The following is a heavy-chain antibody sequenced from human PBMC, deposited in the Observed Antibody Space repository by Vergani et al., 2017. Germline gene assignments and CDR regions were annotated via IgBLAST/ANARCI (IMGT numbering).Heavy chain of an antibody. D-gene: IGHD5-18*01. CDR2: TRNKANSYPT. Sequence: EVQLVESGGGLVQPGGPLRLSCAVSGFTLSDHYMAWVCQAPGKGLEWVGRTRNKANSYPTEYAASVKGRFSITRDDSKNSLQLQMNSLKIEDSALYYCTRSTNFHSYIYSLVYYNYYMDVWGEGTMVTVSS. CDR1: GFTLSDHY. CDR3: TRSTNFHSYIYSLVYYNYYMDV. J-gene: IGHJ6*03. V-gene: IGHV3-72*01.